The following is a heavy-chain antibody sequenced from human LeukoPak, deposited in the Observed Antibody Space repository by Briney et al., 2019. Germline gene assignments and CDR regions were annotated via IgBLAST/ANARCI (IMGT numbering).Heavy chain of an antibody. CDR3: ARDYYYDSSGYWSTRAFDI. V-gene: IGHV3-11*01. CDR1: GFTFSDYY. Sequence: PGGSLRLSCAASGFTFSDYYMSWIRQVPGKGLEWVSYISSSGSTIYYADSVKGRFTISRDNAKNSLYLQMNSLRAEDTAVYYCARDYYYDSSGYWSTRAFDIWGQGTMVTVSS. J-gene: IGHJ3*02. CDR2: ISSSGSTI. D-gene: IGHD3-22*01.